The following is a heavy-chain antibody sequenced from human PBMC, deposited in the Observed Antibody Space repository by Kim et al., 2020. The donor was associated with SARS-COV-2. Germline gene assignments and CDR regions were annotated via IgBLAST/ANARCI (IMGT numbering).Heavy chain of an antibody. V-gene: IGHV3-23*01. CDR3: AKGIAVAGFEPNWYFDL. Sequence: GGSLRLSCAASGFAFSGYGMSWVRQAPGKGLEWVSGISSSGASTYYADSVKGRFTISRDNSENTLYVQMNSLRVEDTAVYYCAKGIAVAGFEPNWYFDLWGRGTLVTVSS. CDR1: GFAFSGYG. CDR2: ISSSGAST. D-gene: IGHD6-19*01. J-gene: IGHJ2*01.